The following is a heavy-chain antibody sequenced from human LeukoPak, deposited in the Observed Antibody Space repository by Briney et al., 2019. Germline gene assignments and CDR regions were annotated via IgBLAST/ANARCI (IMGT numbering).Heavy chain of an antibody. Sequence: SETLSLTCTVSGGSISNYYWSCIRQPPGKGLEWMGYIYYSGSTNYNPSLKSRVTISVDTSKNQFSLKLSSVTAADTAVYYCAGQRTGYSPFDYWGQGTLVTVSS. V-gene: IGHV4-59*01. D-gene: IGHD3-9*01. CDR2: IYYSGST. J-gene: IGHJ4*02. CDR1: GGSISNYY. CDR3: AGQRTGYSPFDY.